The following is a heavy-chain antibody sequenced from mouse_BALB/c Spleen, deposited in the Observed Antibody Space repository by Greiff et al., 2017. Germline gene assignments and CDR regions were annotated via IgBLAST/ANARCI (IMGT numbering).Heavy chain of an antibody. CDR3: AREGDGYYPAWFAY. Sequence: EVQLKESGPDLVKPSQSLSLTCTVTGYSITSGYRWHWIRQFPGNKLEWMGYIHYSGSTNYNPSLKSRISITRDTSKNQFFLQLNSVTTEDTATYYCAREGDGYYPAWFAYWGQGTLVTVSA. J-gene: IGHJ3*01. V-gene: IGHV3-1*02. D-gene: IGHD2-3*01. CDR2: IHYSGST. CDR1: GYSITSGYR.